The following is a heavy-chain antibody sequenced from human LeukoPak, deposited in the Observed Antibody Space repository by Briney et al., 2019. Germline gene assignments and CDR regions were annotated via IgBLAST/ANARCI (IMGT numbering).Heavy chain of an antibody. CDR2: IDWDDDK. V-gene: IGHV2-70*11. CDR3: ARTYYYDSSGYPDY. J-gene: IGHJ4*02. D-gene: IGHD3-22*01. Sequence: CGPALVKPTQTLTLTCTFSGFSLSTRGMCVSWIRQPPGKALEWLSRIDWDDDKYYSTSLKTRLTISKDTSKNQVVLTMTNMDPVDTATYYCARTYYYDSSGYPDYWGQGTLVAVSS. CDR1: GFSLSTRGMC.